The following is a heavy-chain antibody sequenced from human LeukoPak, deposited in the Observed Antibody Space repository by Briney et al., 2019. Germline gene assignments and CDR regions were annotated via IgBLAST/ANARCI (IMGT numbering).Heavy chain of an antibody. V-gene: IGHV4-39*01. Sequence: SETLSLTCTVSGGSISGSSYYWGWIRQPPGKGLEWIGSIYYSGSTYYNPSLKSRVTISVDTSKNQFSLKLSSVTAADTAVYYCARTGGQLWSARDAFDIWGQGTMVTVSS. J-gene: IGHJ3*02. CDR2: IYYSGST. CDR3: ARTGGQLWSARDAFDI. CDR1: GGSISGSSYY. D-gene: IGHD5-18*01.